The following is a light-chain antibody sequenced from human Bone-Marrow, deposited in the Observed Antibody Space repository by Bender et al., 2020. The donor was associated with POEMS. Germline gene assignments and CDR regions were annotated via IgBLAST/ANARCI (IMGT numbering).Light chain of an antibody. CDR3: VLYVRVGIWV. CDR2: KDT. CDR1: LLAKKY. V-gene: IGLV3-27*01. J-gene: IGLJ3*02. Sequence: SYELTQPSSVSVSPGQTARITCSGDLLAKKYARWFQQRPGQAPVLIIYKDTERPSGIPERYSGSTSGTTVTLTITGAQADDESVYYCVLYVRVGIWVFGGGTKLTVL.